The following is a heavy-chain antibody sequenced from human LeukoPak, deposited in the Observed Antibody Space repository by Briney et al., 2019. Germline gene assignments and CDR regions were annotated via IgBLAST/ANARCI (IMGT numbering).Heavy chain of an antibody. CDR3: ATGTPHYYDSSGYFLSGFDY. CDR1: GGTFSSYA. J-gene: IGHJ4*02. CDR2: LIPIFGTA. Sequence: SVKVSCKASGGTFSSYAISWVRQAPGQGLEWMGGLIPIFGTANYAQKFQGRVTITADESTSTAYMELSSLRSEDTAVYYCATGTPHYYDSSGYFLSGFDYWGQGTLVTVSS. D-gene: IGHD3-22*01. V-gene: IGHV1-69*13.